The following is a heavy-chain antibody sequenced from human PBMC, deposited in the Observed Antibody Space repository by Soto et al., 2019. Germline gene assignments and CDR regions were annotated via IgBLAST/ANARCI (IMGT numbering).Heavy chain of an antibody. J-gene: IGHJ6*02. CDR3: ARAEDYYYYGMDV. CDR2: IYYSGST. CDR1: GVSISTYS. V-gene: IGHV4-59*01. Sequence: QVQLQESGPGLVKPSETLSLTCTVSGVSISTYSWSWIRQPPGKGLEWIGYIYYSGSTNFNPSLKSRVNISVDTSKNQFALKLSSVSAADTAVYYCARAEDYYYYGMDVWGPGTTVTVSS.